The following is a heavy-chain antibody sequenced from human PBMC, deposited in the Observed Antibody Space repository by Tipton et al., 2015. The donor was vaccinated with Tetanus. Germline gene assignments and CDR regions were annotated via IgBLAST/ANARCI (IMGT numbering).Heavy chain of an antibody. J-gene: IGHJ4*02. CDR1: GGSISSPSYY. CDR3: ARRGGGSTFDH. CDR2: VYYSGTT. D-gene: IGHD1-26*01. V-gene: IGHV4-39*07. Sequence: TLSLTCTVSGGSISSPSYYWGWIRQPPGKGLEWIGSVYYSGTTYYNPSLKSRLTISLDTSKNQFSLRLSSLSAADTAVYFCARRGGGSTFDHWGQGTLVTVSS.